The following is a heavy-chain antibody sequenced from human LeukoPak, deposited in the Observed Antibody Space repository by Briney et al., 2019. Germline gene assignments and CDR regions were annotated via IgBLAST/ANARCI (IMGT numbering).Heavy chain of an antibody. Sequence: GGSLRLSCAASGFSFRSYSMNWVRQAPGKGLEWVSFISSSTYIYYADSMKGRFTISRDNAKNSLFLQMNNLRGEDTAVYYCARIPYSSSLTDAFDIWGQGTMVTVYS. CDR1: GFSFRSYS. V-gene: IGHV3-21*01. CDR2: ISSSTYI. J-gene: IGHJ3*02. D-gene: IGHD6-6*01. CDR3: ARIPYSSSLTDAFDI.